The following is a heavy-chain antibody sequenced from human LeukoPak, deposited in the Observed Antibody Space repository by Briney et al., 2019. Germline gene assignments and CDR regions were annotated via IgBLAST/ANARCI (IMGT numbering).Heavy chain of an antibody. CDR3: ARRLDCGGDCYHDAFDI. Sequence: SVKVSCKASGYTFTGYYMHWVRQAPGQGLEWMGRIIPILGIANYAQKFQGRVTITADKSTSTAYMELSSLRSEDTAVYYCARRLDCGGDCYHDAFDIWGQGTMVTVSS. V-gene: IGHV1-69*02. J-gene: IGHJ3*02. CDR2: IIPILGIA. CDR1: GYTFTGYY. D-gene: IGHD2-21*02.